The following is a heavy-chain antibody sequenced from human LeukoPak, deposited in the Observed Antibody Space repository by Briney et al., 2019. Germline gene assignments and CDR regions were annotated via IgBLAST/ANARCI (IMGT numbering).Heavy chain of an antibody. Sequence: PSETLSLTCDVSGASISGYWWSWIRQPAGKGLEWIGRMYSDGDTNYNPALKSRVTVSVDTSKNLFSLKLISVTAADTAVYYCARAPAGCDDTCPFDSWGQGTLVTVSS. CDR3: ARAPAGCDDTCPFDS. D-gene: IGHD3-22*01. CDR2: MYSDGDT. J-gene: IGHJ4*02. CDR1: GASISGYW. V-gene: IGHV4-4*07.